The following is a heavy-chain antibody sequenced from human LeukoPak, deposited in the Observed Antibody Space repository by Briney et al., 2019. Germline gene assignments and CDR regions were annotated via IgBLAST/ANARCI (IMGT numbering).Heavy chain of an antibody. CDR2: IYYSGST. D-gene: IGHD2-15*01. V-gene: IGHV4-59*01. CDR3: AGRYSSGYNWFDP. Sequence: PSETLSLTCTVSGGSISSYYWSWIRQPPGKGLEWIGYIYYSGSTNYNPSLKSRVTISVDTSKNQLSLKLSSVTAADTAVYYCAGRYSSGYNWFDPRGQGTLVTVSS. CDR1: GGSISSYY. J-gene: IGHJ5*02.